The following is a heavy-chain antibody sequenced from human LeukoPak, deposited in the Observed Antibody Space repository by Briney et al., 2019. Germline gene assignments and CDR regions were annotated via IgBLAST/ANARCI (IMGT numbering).Heavy chain of an antibody. CDR2: IYYSGST. V-gene: IGHV4-30-4*01. D-gene: IGHD6-19*01. CDR3: ARGSQERQWLVGGNFDY. CDR1: GGSISSGDYY. Sequence: SETLSLTCTVSGGSISSGDYYWSWIRQPPGKGLEWIGYIYYSGSTYYNPSLKSRVTISVDTSKNQFSLKLSSVTAADTAMYYCARGSQERQWLVGGNFDYWGQGTLVTVSS. J-gene: IGHJ4*02.